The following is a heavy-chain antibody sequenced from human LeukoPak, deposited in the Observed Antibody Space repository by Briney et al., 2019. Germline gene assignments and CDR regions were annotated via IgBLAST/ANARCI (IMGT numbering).Heavy chain of an antibody. Sequence: GESLKISFQGSGXTFTNYCITWVRQMPGKGLEWMGRIDPSDSHTTYSPSFQGHVTISADKSISTAYLQWSSLKASDTAMYYCARTPYADDYWGQGTLVTVSS. D-gene: IGHD3-16*01. J-gene: IGHJ4*02. V-gene: IGHV5-10-1*01. CDR3: ARTPYADDY. CDR2: IDPSDSHT. CDR1: GXTFTNYC.